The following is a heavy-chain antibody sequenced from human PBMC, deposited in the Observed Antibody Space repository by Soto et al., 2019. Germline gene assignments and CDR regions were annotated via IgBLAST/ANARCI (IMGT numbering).Heavy chain of an antibody. CDR2: INGSSSYI. CDR3: ARGVKNYYGVDV. V-gene: IGHV3-21*01. CDR1: GFTFSSYS. Sequence: GGSLRLSCAASGFTFSSYSMNWVRQAPGKGLEWVSSINGSSSYIYYADSVKGRFTISRDNVENTVYLQMGSLRADDTAVYYCARGVKNYYGVDVWGQGTTVTVSS. D-gene: IGHD3-16*02. J-gene: IGHJ6*02.